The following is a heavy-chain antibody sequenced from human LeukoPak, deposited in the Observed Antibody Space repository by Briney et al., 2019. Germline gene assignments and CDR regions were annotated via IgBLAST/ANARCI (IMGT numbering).Heavy chain of an antibody. CDR2: IYHSGST. V-gene: IGHV4-30-2*01. CDR1: GGSISSGGYS. CDR3: ARGTGHSGYDYKVWFDP. Sequence: TLSLTCAVSGGSISSGGYSWSWIRQPPGKGLEWIGYIYHSGSTYYNPSLKSRVTISVDRSKNQFSLKLSSVTAADTAVYYCARGTGHSGYDYKVWFDPWGQGTLVTVSS. D-gene: IGHD5-12*01. J-gene: IGHJ5*02.